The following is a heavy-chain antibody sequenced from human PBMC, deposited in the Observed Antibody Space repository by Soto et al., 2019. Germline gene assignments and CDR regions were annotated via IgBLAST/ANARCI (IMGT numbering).Heavy chain of an antibody. CDR2: IQSDGSKE. CDR1: GFTFTFYG. CDR3: ARDDDSSGYYSYFGC. V-gene: IGHV3-33*01. D-gene: IGHD3-22*01. Sequence: QPGGSLRLSCAASGFTFTFYGMHWVRQAPGKGLEWVAGIQSDGSKEYYPDSVKGRFIISRDNSKNTLDLQMNSVRAEDTAVYYCARDDDSSGYYSYFGCWGQGTVVTVSS. J-gene: IGHJ4*02.